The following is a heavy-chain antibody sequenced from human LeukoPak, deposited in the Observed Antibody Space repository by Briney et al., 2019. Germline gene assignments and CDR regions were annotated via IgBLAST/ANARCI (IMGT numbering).Heavy chain of an antibody. CDR1: GYTLTELS. J-gene: IGHJ4*02. V-gene: IGHV1-24*01. D-gene: IGHD3-3*01. CDR2: FDPEDGET. CDR3: ATSFRTIFGVVLLDY. Sequence: GASVKFSCKVSGYTLTELSMHCVRQAPGKGLEWMGGFDPEDGETIYAQKFQGRVTMTEDTSTDTAYMELSSLRSEDTAVYYCATSFRTIFGVVLLDYWGQGTLVTVSS.